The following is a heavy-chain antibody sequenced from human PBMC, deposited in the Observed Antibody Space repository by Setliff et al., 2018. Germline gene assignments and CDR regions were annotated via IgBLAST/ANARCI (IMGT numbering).Heavy chain of an antibody. Sequence: PSETLSLTCTVSGGSIVSKSFYWGWTRQPPGKGLEWIGSFYYNTGATYYNPSLEGRGTISVDTSKNQFSLKLSSVTAADTAFYYCARAPRYFDSIGSYFDFWGQGTLVTVSS. CDR1: GGSIVSKSFY. V-gene: IGHV4-39*01. CDR3: ARAPRYFDSIGSYFDF. J-gene: IGHJ4*02. CDR2: FYYNTGAT. D-gene: IGHD3-22*01.